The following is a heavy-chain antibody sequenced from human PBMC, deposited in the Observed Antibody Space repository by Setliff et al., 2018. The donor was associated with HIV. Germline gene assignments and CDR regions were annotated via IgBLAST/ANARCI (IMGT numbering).Heavy chain of an antibody. D-gene: IGHD3-22*01. CDR3: ATYHYYDSRAYYADLYYFEY. CDR1: GYTFTSYA. J-gene: IGHJ4*02. Sequence: ASVKVSCKASGYTFTSYAMHWVRQAPGQRLEWMGWMNPNSGNTGYAQKFQGRVTMTRDTSRSTAYVELSSLTSEDTAVYYCATYHYYDSRAYYADLYYFEYWGQGTLVTVSS. CDR2: MNPNSGNT. V-gene: IGHV1-8*02.